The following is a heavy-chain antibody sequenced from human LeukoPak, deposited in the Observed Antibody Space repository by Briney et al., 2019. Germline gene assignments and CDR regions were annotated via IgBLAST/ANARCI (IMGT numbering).Heavy chain of an antibody. CDR2: INPNSGGT. Sequence: ASVKVSCKASGYTFTGYYMHWVRQAPGQGLEWMGWINPNSGGTNYAQNFQGRVTMTRDTSISTAYTELSRLRSDDTAVYYCARGMEPLNLYYMDVWGKGTTVTVSS. CDR3: ARGMEPLNLYYMDV. D-gene: IGHD1-26*01. CDR1: GYTFTGYY. J-gene: IGHJ6*03. V-gene: IGHV1-2*02.